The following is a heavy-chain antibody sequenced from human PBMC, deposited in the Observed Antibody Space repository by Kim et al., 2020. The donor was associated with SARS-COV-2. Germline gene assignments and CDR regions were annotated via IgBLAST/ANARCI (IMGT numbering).Heavy chain of an antibody. D-gene: IGHD2-21*02. CDR3: ARYCGGDCYSNDAFDI. Sequence: GGSLILSCAASGFTVSSNYMSWVRQAPGKGLEWVSVIYSGGSTYYADSVKGRFTISRHNSKNTLYLQMNSLRAEDTAVYYCARYCGGDCYSNDAFDIWGQGTMVTVSS. J-gene: IGHJ3*02. CDR2: IYSGGST. V-gene: IGHV3-53*04. CDR1: GFTVSSNY.